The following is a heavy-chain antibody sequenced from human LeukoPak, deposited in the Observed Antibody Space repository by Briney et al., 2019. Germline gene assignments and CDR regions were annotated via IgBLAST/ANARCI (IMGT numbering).Heavy chain of an antibody. Sequence: SETLSLTCAVYGGSFSGYYWSWIRQPPGKGLEWIGEINHSGSTNYNPSLKSRVTISVDTSKNQFSLKLSSVTAADTAVYYCARVQPRYCSGGSCRRRDYYYYGMDVWGQGTTVTVSS. V-gene: IGHV4-34*01. CDR1: GGSFSGYY. D-gene: IGHD2-15*01. J-gene: IGHJ6*02. CDR3: ARVQPRYCSGGSCRRRDYYYYGMDV. CDR2: INHSGST.